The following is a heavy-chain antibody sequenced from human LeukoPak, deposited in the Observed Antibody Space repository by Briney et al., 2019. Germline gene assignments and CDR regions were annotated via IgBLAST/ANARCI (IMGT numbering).Heavy chain of an antibody. CDR2: ISSSSTYI. D-gene: IGHD2-2*01. J-gene: IGHJ4*02. V-gene: IGHV3-21*01. CDR1: GFTFDSNG. CDR3: ARAYCSSTRCSYYFDS. Sequence: NPGGSLRLSCAASGFTFDSNGMNWVRQAPGKGLEWISSISSSSTYIYYADSVKGRFTISRDNAKNSLYLQMNSLRAEDTAVYYCARAYCSSTRCSYYFDSWGQGTLVTVSS.